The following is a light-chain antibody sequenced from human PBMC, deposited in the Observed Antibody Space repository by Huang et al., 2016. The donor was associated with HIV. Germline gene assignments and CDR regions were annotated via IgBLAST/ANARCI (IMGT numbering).Light chain of an antibody. CDR1: QSVSTN. CDR3: QQYNNLHLT. CDR2: GST. V-gene: IGKV3-15*01. J-gene: IGKJ4*01. Sequence: IVMTQTPATLPVSPGGRATLSCRASQSVSTNLAWYQQKPGQTPRLIIYGSTTRATGVPARFSSSGSGTDFTLTINSLHSEDFGIYYCQQYNNLHLTFGGGTKV.